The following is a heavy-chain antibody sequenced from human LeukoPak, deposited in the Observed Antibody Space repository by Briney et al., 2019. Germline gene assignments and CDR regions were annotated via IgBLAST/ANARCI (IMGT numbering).Heavy chain of an antibody. CDR2: ISDSGGIS. J-gene: IGHJ4*02. V-gene: IGHV3-23*01. CDR1: GFTFRGYA. Sequence: GGSLRLSCAASGFTFRGYAMSWVRQAPGKGLEWVSSISDSGGISFFADSVKGRFAISRDNSKNTLYLQMNSLRADDTALYYCARGLGDFTYWGQGTLVTVSS. CDR3: ARGLGDFTY. D-gene: IGHD3-16*01.